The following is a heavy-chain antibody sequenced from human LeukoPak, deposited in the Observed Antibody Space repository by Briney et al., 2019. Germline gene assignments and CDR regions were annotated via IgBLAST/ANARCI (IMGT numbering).Heavy chain of an antibody. D-gene: IGHD3-22*01. J-gene: IGHJ6*03. V-gene: IGHV4-4*09. CDR1: GGSISSDN. Sequence: PSETLVPTSNEIGGSISSDNWSWTGQPPGKGLKWIGYIYTSGSTNYNPSLKSRVTISVDTSKNQFSLKLSSVTAADTAVYYCARHRYYYDSSGYYRVYYYYYYMAVCGKGTTVTVSS. CDR3: ARHRYYYDSSGYYRVYYYYYYMAV. CDR2: IYTSGST.